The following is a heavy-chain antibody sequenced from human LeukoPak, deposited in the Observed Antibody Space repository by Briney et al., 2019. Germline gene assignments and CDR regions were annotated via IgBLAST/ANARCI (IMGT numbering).Heavy chain of an antibody. J-gene: IGHJ4*02. D-gene: IGHD3-3*01. CDR2: ISTGGISI. CDR1: GFTFGSYS. CDR3: ARGVLRDFWSGLYALGDFDS. V-gene: IGHV3-21*01. Sequence: PGGSLRLSCAASGFTFGSYSMNWVRQAPGKGLEWVSSISTGGISIAYADSVKGRFTISRDNAKSSLSLQMNSLTAEDTALYYCARGVLRDFWSGLYALGDFDSWGQGILVIVSS.